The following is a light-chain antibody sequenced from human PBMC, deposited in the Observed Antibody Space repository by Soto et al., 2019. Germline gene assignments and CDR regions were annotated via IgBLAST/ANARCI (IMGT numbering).Light chain of an antibody. J-gene: IGKJ3*01. V-gene: IGKV1-33*01. CDR2: DAS. CDR1: QDISDY. CDR3: QQTENVPFT. Sequence: DIPMTQSPSSLSASVGDRVTITCQASQDISDYLSWYQQKPGKAPELLIYDASKLEIGVPSRFSGSGFGTDFIFTISSLQPEDIATYFCQQTENVPFTFGPGTKVEIK.